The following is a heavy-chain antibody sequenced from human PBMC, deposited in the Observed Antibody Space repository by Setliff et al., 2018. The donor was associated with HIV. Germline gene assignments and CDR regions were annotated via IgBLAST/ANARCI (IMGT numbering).Heavy chain of an antibody. Sequence: EESLKISCKGSGTSFTNYWIGWVRQLPGKGLEWMGIIYPRDSDTRYSPSFQGQVTISADQSISTAYLQWSSLKASDTATYYCARFPIVDTVYYYYVDVWGRGTSVTV. CDR1: GTSFTNYW. V-gene: IGHV5-51*01. CDR2: IYPRDSDT. D-gene: IGHD3-9*01. CDR3: ARFPIVDTVYYYYVDV. J-gene: IGHJ6*03.